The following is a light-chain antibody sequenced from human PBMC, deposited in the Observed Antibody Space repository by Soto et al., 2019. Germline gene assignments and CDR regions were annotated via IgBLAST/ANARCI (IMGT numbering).Light chain of an antibody. Sequence: IVLTQSPGTLSLSPVERATLSCTASQSVSSSYLAWYQQKPGQAPRLLIYGASSRATGIPDRFSGSGSGTDFTLTISRLEPEDFAVYYCQQYGSSPSWTFGQGTKVDIK. CDR1: QSVSSSY. CDR3: QQYGSSPSWT. J-gene: IGKJ1*01. V-gene: IGKV3-20*01. CDR2: GAS.